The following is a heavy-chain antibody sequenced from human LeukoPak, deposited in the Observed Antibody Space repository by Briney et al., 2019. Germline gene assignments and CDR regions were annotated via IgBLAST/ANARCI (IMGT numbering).Heavy chain of an antibody. CDR2: IYYSGST. J-gene: IGHJ6*03. D-gene: IGHD1-1*01. Sequence: PSETLSLTCTVSGGSISSSSYYWGRIRQPPGKGLEWIGSIYYSGSTYYNPSLKSRVTISVDTSKNQFSLKLSSVTAADTAVYYCARHNKERGYYYYYMDVWGKGTTVTVSS. CDR1: GGSISSSSYY. V-gene: IGHV4-39*01. CDR3: ARHNKERGYYYYYMDV.